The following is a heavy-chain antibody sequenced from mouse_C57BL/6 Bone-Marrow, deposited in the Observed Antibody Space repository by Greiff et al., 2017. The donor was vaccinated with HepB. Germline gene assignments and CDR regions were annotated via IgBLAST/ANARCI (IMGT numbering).Heavy chain of an antibody. CDR3: ARERTNWDYFDY. Sequence: QVQLKQPGTELVKPGASVKLSCKASGYTFTSYWMHWVKQRPGQGLEWIGNINPSNGGTNYNEKFKSKATLTVDKSSSTAYMQLSSLTSEDSTVYYCARERTNWDYFDYWGQGTTLTVSS. D-gene: IGHD4-1*01. CDR1: GYTFTSYW. V-gene: IGHV1-53*01. CDR2: INPSNGGT. J-gene: IGHJ2*01.